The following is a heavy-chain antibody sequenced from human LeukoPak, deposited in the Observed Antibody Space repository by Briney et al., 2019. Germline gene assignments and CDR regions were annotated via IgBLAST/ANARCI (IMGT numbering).Heavy chain of an antibody. CDR1: GYTFTSYG. J-gene: IGHJ4*02. CDR3: AREVAAAGPKFFDY. CDR2: TSAYNGNT. V-gene: IGHV1-18*04. Sequence: GASVKVSCKASGYTFTSYGISWVRQAPGQGLEWMGWTSAYNGNTNYAQKLQGRVTMTTDTSTSTAYMELRSLRSDDTAVYYCAREVAAAGPKFFDYWGQGTLVTVSS. D-gene: IGHD6-13*01.